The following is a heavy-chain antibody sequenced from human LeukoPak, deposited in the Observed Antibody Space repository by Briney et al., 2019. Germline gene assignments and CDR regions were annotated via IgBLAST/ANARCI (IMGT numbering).Heavy chain of an antibody. D-gene: IGHD6-13*01. J-gene: IGHJ5*02. CDR1: GFTFSKCS. Sequence: PGGSLRLSCAASGFTFSKCSMNWVRQAPGKGPEWVSSISSSGTSIYYSDSVKGRFTISRDNPKNSLYLQMNSLRVEDTAVYYCAGYNWFDPWGQGTLVTVSS. CDR2: ISSSGTSI. V-gene: IGHV3-21*01. CDR3: AGYNWFDP.